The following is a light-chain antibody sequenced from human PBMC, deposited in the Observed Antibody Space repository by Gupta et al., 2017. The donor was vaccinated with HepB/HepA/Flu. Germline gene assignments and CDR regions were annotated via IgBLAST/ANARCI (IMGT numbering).Light chain of an antibody. V-gene: IGLV1-40*01. CDR3: QSFDNNLRGTV. CDR2: AYS. CDR1: GSNNGAGNH. Sequence: QSFLPHPPSVSGAPEQRVTISCTGSGSNNGAGNHVHWYQQFPGTAPKILIYAYSSRPSGVPDRFSGSKSGTSASLAITGLQAEDEADYYCQSFDNNLRGTVFGTGTKVTVL. J-gene: IGLJ1*01.